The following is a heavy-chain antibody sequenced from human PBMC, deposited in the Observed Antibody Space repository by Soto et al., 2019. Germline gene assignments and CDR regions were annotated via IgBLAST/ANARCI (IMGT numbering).Heavy chain of an antibody. CDR2: IPYDGSNK. CDR1: GFTFSSYA. V-gene: IGHV3-30-3*01. D-gene: IGHD3-10*01. Sequence: GGSLRLSCAASGFTFSSYAMHWVRQAPGKGLEWVAVIPYDGSNKYYADSVKGRFTISRDNSKNTLYLQMNSLRAEDTAVYYCARGALWFGELAPFDYWGQGTLVTVSS. CDR3: ARGALWFGELAPFDY. J-gene: IGHJ4*02.